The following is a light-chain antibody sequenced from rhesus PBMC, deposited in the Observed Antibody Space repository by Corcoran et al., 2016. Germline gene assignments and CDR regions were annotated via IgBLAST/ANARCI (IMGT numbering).Light chain of an antibody. CDR1: QGISNW. CDR2: KAT. CDR3: QQHNITPRT. V-gene: IGKV1-21*01. J-gene: IGKJ1*01. Sequence: DIQMTQSPSSLSASVGDRVTITCRASQGISNWLAWYPQKPGKAPKLLTYKATTLQSGVPSRFSGSGTCTEITLTISSLQPEAFATYYCQQHNITPRTFGQGTKVEIK.